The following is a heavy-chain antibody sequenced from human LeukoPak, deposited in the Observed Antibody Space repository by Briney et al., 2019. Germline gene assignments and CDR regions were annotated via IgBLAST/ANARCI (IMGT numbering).Heavy chain of an antibody. V-gene: IGHV3-53*01. CDR3: TRGATSYLHY. CDR1: RFTLRSNY. CDR2: IYSDGGT. J-gene: IGHJ4*02. Sequence: GGSLRLSSAPSRFTLRSNYMSSGPQAPGKGLYWVSLIYSDGGTYYADSVKRRFIISRDNSKNTLDRQMNSLRAEDTAVYYCTRGATSYLHYRGQGTLVTLSS.